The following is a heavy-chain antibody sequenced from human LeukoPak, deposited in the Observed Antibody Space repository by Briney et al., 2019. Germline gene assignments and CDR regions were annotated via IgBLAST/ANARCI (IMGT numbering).Heavy chain of an antibody. CDR2: IYPGDSDT. D-gene: IGHD3-22*01. CDR3: ARDSSGYRGHYYGMDV. V-gene: IGHV5-51*01. J-gene: IGHJ6*02. CDR1: GYSFTSYW. Sequence: GASLKISFKGSGYSFTSYWIGWVRQMPGKGLEWMGIIYPGDSDTRYSPSFQGQVTISADKSISTAYLQWSSLKASDTAMYYCARDSSGYRGHYYGMDVWGQGTTVTVSS.